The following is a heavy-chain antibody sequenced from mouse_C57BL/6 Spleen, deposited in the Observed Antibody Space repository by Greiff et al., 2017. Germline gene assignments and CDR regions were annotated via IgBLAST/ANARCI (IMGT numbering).Heavy chain of an antibody. Sequence: EVKLVESGGDLVKPGGSLKLSCAASGFTFSSYGMSWVRQTPDKRLAWVATISSGGSYTYYPDSVKGRFTISRDNAKNTLYLQMSSLKSEDTAMYYCARRKITTEGYFYYWGQGTTLTVSS. D-gene: IGHD1-1*01. CDR2: ISSGGSYT. J-gene: IGHJ2*01. V-gene: IGHV5-6*02. CDR3: ARRKITTEGYFYY. CDR1: GFTFSSYG.